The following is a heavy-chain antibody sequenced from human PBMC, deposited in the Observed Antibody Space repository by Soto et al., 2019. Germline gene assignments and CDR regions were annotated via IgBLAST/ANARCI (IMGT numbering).Heavy chain of an antibody. Sequence: WGALRVPCVACVFAISTQALAWVRQAPGKGLEWVSSFSGRSGDTYYAASVKGRFTISVDSAKNTVILQMNNLRADDTALYYCARDSSDWTNYFDSWGQGIKVTLSS. D-gene: IGHD6-19*01. J-gene: IGHJ4*02. CDR3: ARDSSDWTNYFDS. CDR2: FSGRSGDT. V-gene: IGHV3-23*01. CDR1: VFAISTQA.